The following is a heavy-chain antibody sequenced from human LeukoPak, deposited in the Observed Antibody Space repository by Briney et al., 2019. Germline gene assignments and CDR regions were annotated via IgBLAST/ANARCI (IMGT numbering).Heavy chain of an antibody. CDR3: ARTAILSSSWYDY. CDR1: GGTFSSYA. CDR2: MNPNSGNT. J-gene: IGHJ4*02. D-gene: IGHD6-13*01. V-gene: IGHV1-8*02. Sequence: GASVKVSCKASGGTFSSYAISWVRQATGQGLEWMGWMNPNSGNTGYAQKFQGRVTMTRNTSISTAYMELSSLRSEDTAVYYCARTAILSSSWYDYWGQGTLVTVSS.